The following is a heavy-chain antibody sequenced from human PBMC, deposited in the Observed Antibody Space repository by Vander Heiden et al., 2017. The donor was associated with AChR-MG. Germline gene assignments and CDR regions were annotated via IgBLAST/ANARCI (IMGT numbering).Heavy chain of an antibody. D-gene: IGHD6-19*01. CDR2: IYTTGST. J-gene: IGHJ5*01. CDR1: GGPISGYY. CDR3: GSGRGWLSDS. V-gene: IGHV4-59*01. Sequence: QVQLQESGPGLVKPSESLSLTSTASGGPISGYYCNWIRQPPGQGLEWIGYIYTTGSTNDNPSLKSRITISADTSKNQFSLQLNSVTAADTAVYYCGSGRGWLSDSRGHGTQVAVSS.